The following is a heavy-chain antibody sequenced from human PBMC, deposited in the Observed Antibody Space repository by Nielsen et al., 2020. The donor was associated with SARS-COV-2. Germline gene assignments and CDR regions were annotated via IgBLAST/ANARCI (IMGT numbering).Heavy chain of an antibody. CDR2: IKPDGGDR. V-gene: IGHV3-7*01. CDR3: ARNSGWYDSTLY. Sequence: GGSLRLSCATSGFIFSYSPMTWVRQAPGKGLEWVATIKPDGGDRFYVDSVKGRFTISRDNAKDLLYLQMNSLRAEDTAVYFCARNSGWYDSTLYWGLGTLVTVSS. J-gene: IGHJ4*02. D-gene: IGHD6-13*01. CDR1: GFIFSYSP.